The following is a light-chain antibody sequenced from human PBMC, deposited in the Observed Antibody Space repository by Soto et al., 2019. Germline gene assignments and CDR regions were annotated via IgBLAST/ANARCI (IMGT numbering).Light chain of an antibody. J-gene: IGLJ3*02. V-gene: IGLV2-23*01. CDR3: CSYAGYNTWV. CDR1: SSDVGTYNL. CDR2: EGT. Sequence: QSVLTQPASVSGSPGQSITISCTGTSSDVGTYNLVPWYQQHPGKAPKLMIYEGTKRPSGVSNRFSASKSGNTASLTISGLQAEDEADYYCCSYAGYNTWVFGGGTKVTVL.